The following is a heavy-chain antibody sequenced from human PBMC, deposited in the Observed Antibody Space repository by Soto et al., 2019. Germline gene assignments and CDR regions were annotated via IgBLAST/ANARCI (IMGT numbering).Heavy chain of an antibody. V-gene: IGHV4-59*01. CDR2: IYYSGST. CDR1: GGSISSYY. CDR3: ARAGQKYYYGSGSHQNWFDP. Sequence: SSETLSLTCTVSGGSISSYYWSWIRQPPGKGLEWIGYIYYSGSTNYNPSLKSRVTISVDTSKNQFSLKLSSVTAADTAVYYCARAGQKYYYGSGSHQNWFDPWGQGTRVTVAS. D-gene: IGHD3-10*01. J-gene: IGHJ5*02.